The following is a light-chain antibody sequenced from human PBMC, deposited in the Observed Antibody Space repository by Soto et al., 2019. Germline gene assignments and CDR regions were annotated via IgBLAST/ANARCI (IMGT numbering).Light chain of an antibody. CDR2: AAS. V-gene: IGKV1-39*01. CDR3: QQTYSGPRT. J-gene: IGKJ2*01. Sequence: DIQMTQSPSSLSASVGDRVTITCRSSQTIISYLNWYQQRAGKAPQLLIYAASSLQSGVPERFSGSGSGTDFTLSISSLQPEDSAIYFCQQTYSGPRTFGQGTKLEIK. CDR1: QTIISY.